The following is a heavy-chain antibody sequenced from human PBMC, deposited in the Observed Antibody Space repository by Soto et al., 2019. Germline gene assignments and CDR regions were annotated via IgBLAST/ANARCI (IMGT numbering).Heavy chain of an antibody. CDR2: IYSGGST. Sequence: EVQLVESGGGLIQPGGSLRLSCAASGFTVSSNYMSWVRQAPGKGLEWVSVIYSGGSTYYADSVKGRFTISRDNSKNTSYLQMNSMSAEDTAMYYCTRDRVLVPAAGYYGMDVWGQGTTVTVSS. V-gene: IGHV3-53*01. CDR3: TRDRVLVPAAGYYGMDV. J-gene: IGHJ6*02. CDR1: GFTVSSNY. D-gene: IGHD2-2*01.